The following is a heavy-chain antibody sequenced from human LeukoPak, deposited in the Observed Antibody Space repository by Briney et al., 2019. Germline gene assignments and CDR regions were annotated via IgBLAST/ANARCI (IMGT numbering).Heavy chain of an antibody. J-gene: IGHJ4*02. Sequence: PGGSLRLSCAASGFTFSSYAMSWVRQAPGKGLEWVSAISGSGGSTYYADSVKGRFTISRDNSKNTLYLQMNSLRAEDTAVYYCTSRLGIAAAQPFDYWGQGTLVTVSS. V-gene: IGHV3-23*01. CDR1: GFTFSSYA. D-gene: IGHD6-13*01. CDR3: TSRLGIAAAQPFDY. CDR2: ISGSGGST.